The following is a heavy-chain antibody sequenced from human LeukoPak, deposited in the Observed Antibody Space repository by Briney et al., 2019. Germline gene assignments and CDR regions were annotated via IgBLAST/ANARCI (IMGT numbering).Heavy chain of an antibody. CDR3: ASILKYGSGSPPFDY. V-gene: IGHV3-23*01. J-gene: IGHJ4*02. CDR2: ISGSGGST. D-gene: IGHD3-10*01. CDR1: GFTFSSYA. Sequence: PGGSLRLSCAASGFTFSSYAMSWVRQAPGKGLEWVSAISGSGGSTYYADSVKGRFTISRDNSKNTLYLQMNSLRAEDTAVYYCASILKYGSGSPPFDYWGQGTLVTVSS.